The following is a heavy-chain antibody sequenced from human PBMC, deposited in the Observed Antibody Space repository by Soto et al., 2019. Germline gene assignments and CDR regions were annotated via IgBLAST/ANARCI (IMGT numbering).Heavy chain of an antibody. J-gene: IGHJ3*02. D-gene: IGHD6-19*01. V-gene: IGHV1-69*01. CDR3: ARDARPLGWLGAFDI. CDR1: GGTFSSYA. Sequence: QVQLVQSGAEVKKPGSSVKVSCKASGGTFSSYAISWVRQAPGQGLEWMGGIMPIFGTANYAQKFQGRVTITADESTSTAYMELSSLRYEDTAVYYCARDARPLGWLGAFDIWGQGTMVTVCS. CDR2: IMPIFGTA.